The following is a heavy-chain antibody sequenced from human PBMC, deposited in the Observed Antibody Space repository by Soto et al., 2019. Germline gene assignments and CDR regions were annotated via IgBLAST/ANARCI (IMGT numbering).Heavy chain of an antibody. J-gene: IGHJ3*01. CDR2: IIVENGNT. Sequence: ASVKVSCKAPGNRFRMQLCHWVRQTPEKSLEWMGWIIVENGNTKYSQNFQGRLTITRDTSASIVYMDLSSLKVEDTAVYYCARLRFCGGDSCYPLDVWGQGTMVTVSS. CDR3: ARLRFCGGDSCYPLDV. CDR1: GNRFRMQL. D-gene: IGHD2-21*01. V-gene: IGHV1-3*01.